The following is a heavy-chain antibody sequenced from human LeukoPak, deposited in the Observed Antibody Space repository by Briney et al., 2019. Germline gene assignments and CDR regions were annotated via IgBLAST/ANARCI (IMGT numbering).Heavy chain of an antibody. CDR2: INHSRST. CDR1: GGSFSGYY. V-gene: IGHV4-34*01. Sequence: SETLSLTCAVYGGSFSGYYWSWIRQPPGKGLEWIGEINHSRSTNYNPSLKSRVTISVDTSKNQFSLKLSSVAAADAAVYYCARGGLRRAYNWFDPWGQGTLVTVSS. D-gene: IGHD2-15*01. J-gene: IGHJ5*02. CDR3: ARGGLRRAYNWFDP.